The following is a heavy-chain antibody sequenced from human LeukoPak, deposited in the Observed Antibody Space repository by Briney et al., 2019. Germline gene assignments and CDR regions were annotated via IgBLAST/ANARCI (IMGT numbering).Heavy chain of an antibody. V-gene: IGHV4-4*07. J-gene: IGHJ6*03. CDR2: ISSSGST. CDR3: ARGGPPGYYYDYYMDV. CDR1: GGSISTYY. Sequence: SGTLSLTCTVSGGSISTYYWTWIRQPAGKGLEWIGRISSSGSTNYNPSLKSRVTISVDTSKNQFSLKMSSVTAADTAVYFCARGGPPGYYYDYYMDVWGKGTTVTISS.